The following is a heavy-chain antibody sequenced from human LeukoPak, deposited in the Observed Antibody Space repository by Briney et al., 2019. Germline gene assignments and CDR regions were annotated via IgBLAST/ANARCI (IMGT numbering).Heavy chain of an antibody. J-gene: IGHJ4*02. CDR1: GFTFSTYA. V-gene: IGHV3-30-3*01. CDR3: ARVPNGGNYIGDY. Sequence: GRSLRLSCAASGFTFSTYAMHWVRQAPGKGLEWVAVISFDGTNKYYADSVKGRFTISRDNSENTLHLQMNSLRAEDTAVYYCARVPNGGNYIGDYWGQGTLVTVSS. CDR2: ISFDGTNK. D-gene: IGHD4-23*01.